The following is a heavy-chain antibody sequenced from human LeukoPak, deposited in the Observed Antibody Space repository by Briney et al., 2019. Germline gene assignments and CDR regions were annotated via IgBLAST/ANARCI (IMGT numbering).Heavy chain of an antibody. Sequence: GGSLILSCAASGFTFSSYNMKWVRQAPGKGLEWVSFISTTSNYIYYADSVKGRFTISRDNAKNSLYLQMNSLRGEDAALYYCARAGVCTTTSCDGGIDYWGQGTLVTVSS. CDR2: ISTTSNYI. CDR1: GFTFSSYN. J-gene: IGHJ4*02. D-gene: IGHD2-2*01. V-gene: IGHV3-21*06. CDR3: ARAGVCTTTSCDGGIDY.